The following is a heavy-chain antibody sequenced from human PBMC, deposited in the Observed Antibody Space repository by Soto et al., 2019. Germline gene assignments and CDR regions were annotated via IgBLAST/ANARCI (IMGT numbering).Heavy chain of an antibody. V-gene: IGHV3-9*01. CDR3: TKVVGLYDFWSGPLHFDL. CDR1: GFIFDDFA. Sequence: EAQLVESGGGFVQPGRSLRLSCVGSGFIFDDFAIHWVRQAPGKGLEWVSGISWNSDSIGYADSVKGRFTISRDNAKNFLYLQMNSLRAEDTALYYCTKVVGLYDFWSGPLHFDLWGQGTLVTVSS. J-gene: IGHJ4*02. D-gene: IGHD3-3*01. CDR2: ISWNSDSI.